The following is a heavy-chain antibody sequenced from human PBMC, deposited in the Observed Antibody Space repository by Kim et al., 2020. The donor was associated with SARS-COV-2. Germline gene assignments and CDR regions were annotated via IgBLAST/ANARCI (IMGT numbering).Heavy chain of an antibody. V-gene: IGHV4-39*01. J-gene: IGHJ5*02. CDR2: IYYSGST. D-gene: IGHD3-22*01. Sequence: SETLSLTCTVSGGSISSSSYYWGWIRQPPGKGLEWIGSIYYSGSTYYNPSLKSRVTISVDTSKNQFSLKLSSVTAADTAVDYCARHQSITMIVVVRGVMVWFAPGGQGTRVTVSS. CDR1: GGSISSSSYY. CDR3: ARHQSITMIVVVRGVMVWFAP.